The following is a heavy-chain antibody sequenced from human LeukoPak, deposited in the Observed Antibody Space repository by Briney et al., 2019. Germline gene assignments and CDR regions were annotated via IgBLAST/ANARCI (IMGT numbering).Heavy chain of an antibody. CDR3: ARLLGYGYGNNAFDI. CDR2: IGTAYDT. J-gene: IGHJ3*02. CDR1: GFTFSSYD. D-gene: IGHD5-18*01. V-gene: IGHV3-13*01. Sequence: PGGSLRLSCVASGFTFSSYDMHWVRQGTGKGLEWVSAIGTAYDTYYAGSVKGRFTISRENAENSLYLQMNSLRAGDTAVYYCARLLGYGYGNNAFDIWGQGTMVTVSS.